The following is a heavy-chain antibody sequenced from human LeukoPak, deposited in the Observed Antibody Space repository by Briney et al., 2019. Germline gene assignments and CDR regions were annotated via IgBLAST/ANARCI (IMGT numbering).Heavy chain of an antibody. CDR2: ISSSSSYI. J-gene: IGHJ6*04. CDR1: GFTFSDYY. V-gene: IGHV3-11*06. CDR3: ARAGAVTNYGMDV. D-gene: IGHD6-19*01. Sequence: GGSLRLSCAASGFTFSDYYMSWIRQAPGKGLEWVSSISSSSSYIYYADSVKGRFTISRDNAKNSLYLQMNSLGAEDTAVYYCARAGAVTNYGMDVWGKGTTVTVSS.